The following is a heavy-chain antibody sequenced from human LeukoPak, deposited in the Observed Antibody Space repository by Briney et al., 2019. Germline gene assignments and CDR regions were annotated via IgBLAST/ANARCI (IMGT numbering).Heavy chain of an antibody. J-gene: IGHJ4*02. V-gene: IGHV3-23*01. D-gene: IGHD3-3*01. CDR1: GFTFNNYA. Sequence: GGSPGLSFSASGFTFNNYAMSWGRQAPGKGLEWVSAISGSGDSTYYADSVKGRFTISRDSSMETLYLQMNSLRAEDTATYFCAKRLSFGVAIGDLDYWGQGTLVTVSS. CDR3: AKRLSFGVAIGDLDY. CDR2: ISGSGDST.